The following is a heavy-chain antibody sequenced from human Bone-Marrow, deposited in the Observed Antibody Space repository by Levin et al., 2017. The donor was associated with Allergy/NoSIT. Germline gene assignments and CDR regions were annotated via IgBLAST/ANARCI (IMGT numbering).Heavy chain of an antibody. CDR3: AREPTGSGCFDY. J-gene: IGHJ4*02. Sequence: PGGSLRLSCAASGFTFDIYTMNWVRQAPGKGLEWVSRFTSSGGSTYYADSVKGRFTISRDNSKNTVYLQVNTLTAEDTAVYFCAREPTGSGCFDYWGRGTLVTVSS. V-gene: IGHV3-23*01. CDR1: GFTFDIYT. CDR2: FTSSGGST. D-gene: IGHD6-19*01.